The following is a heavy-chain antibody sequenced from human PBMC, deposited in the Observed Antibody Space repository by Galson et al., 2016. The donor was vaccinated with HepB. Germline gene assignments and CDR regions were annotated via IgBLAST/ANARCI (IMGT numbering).Heavy chain of an antibody. V-gene: IGHV3-23*01. Sequence: SLRLSCAASGLSFSNFAMSWVRQAPGKGLEWVSAISGSGGGAYYADSVKGRFTISRDNSKNTVFLQMNSLRADDSAVYKCVKHSGFDRNYFDDWGQGTRVTVSS. J-gene: IGHJ4*02. D-gene: IGHD5-12*01. CDR1: GLSFSNFA. CDR3: VKHSGFDRNYFDD. CDR2: ISGSGGGA.